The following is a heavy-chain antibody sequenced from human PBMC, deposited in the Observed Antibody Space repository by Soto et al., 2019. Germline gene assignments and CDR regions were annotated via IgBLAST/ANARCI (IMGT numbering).Heavy chain of an antibody. V-gene: IGHV3-30*18. CDR1: GFTFSSYG. D-gene: IGHD1-26*01. J-gene: IGHJ6*02. CDR3: AKAAGALCLVGATINVMDV. Sequence: QVQLVESGGGVVQPGRSLRLSCAASGFTFSSYGMHWVRQAPGKGLEWVAVISYDGSNKYYADSVKGRFTISRDNSKNTLYLKMNSLRAEDTAVYYCAKAAGALCLVGATINVMDVWGQGTTVTVSS. CDR2: ISYDGSNK.